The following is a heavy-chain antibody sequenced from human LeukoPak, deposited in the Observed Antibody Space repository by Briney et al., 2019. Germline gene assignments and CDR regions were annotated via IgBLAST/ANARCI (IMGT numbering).Heavy chain of an antibody. V-gene: IGHV1-3*01. CDR2: INAGIGNT. Sequence: ASVKVSCEPSLFTFTSYAIHSVLQAPGPRREWMGWINAGIGNTKYSQKFHGRVTITRDTSPRTAYMARSSLTSEDLPVSYCGRGRSGDGTHGGGSCYSEYYFDYWGQGTLVTVSS. CDR1: LFTFTSYA. J-gene: IGHJ4*02. D-gene: IGHD2-15*01. CDR3: GRGRSGDGTHGGGSCYSEYYFDY.